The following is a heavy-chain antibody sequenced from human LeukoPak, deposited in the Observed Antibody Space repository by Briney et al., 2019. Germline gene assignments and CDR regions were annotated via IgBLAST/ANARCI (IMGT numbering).Heavy chain of an antibody. CDR1: GYTFTGYY. V-gene: IGHV1-2*06. D-gene: IGHD3-10*01. CDR2: INPNSGGT. CDR3: ARESIYGSYYFDY. Sequence: ASVTVSCKASGYTFTGYYMHWVRQAPGQGLEWMGRINPNSGGTNYAQKFHGRVTMTRDTSISTAYMELSRLSSDDTAVYYCARESIYGSYYFDYWGQGTLVTVSS. J-gene: IGHJ4*02.